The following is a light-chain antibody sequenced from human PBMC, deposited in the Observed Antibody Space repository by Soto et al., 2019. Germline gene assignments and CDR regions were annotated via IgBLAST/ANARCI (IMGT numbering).Light chain of an antibody. CDR3: AAWDESPNVPV. CDR2: SNN. Sequence: QSVLTQPPSASGTPGKRVTISCSGSNSNIGRNTVNWYQQLPGAAPSLLIYSNNQRPSGVPDRFSGSKSGTSASLAISGLQSEDEADYYCAAWDESPNVPVFGGGTKLTVL. CDR1: NSNIGRNT. V-gene: IGLV1-44*01. J-gene: IGLJ3*02.